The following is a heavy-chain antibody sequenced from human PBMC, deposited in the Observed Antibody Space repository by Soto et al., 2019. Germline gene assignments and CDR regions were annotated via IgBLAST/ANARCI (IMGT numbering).Heavy chain of an antibody. D-gene: IGHD2-2*01. CDR2: IYYSGST. CDR1: XXSIXXGDYY. CDR3: AREDXVLXXXVDXGWFDP. Sequence: QVQLQESGPGLVXXSXXXSLTXTVXXXSIXXGDYYWSWIRQPPGXGLEWIGYIYYSGSTYYNPSLKSRVTISVDTSKNQFSLKLSSVTAADTAVYYCAREDXVLXXXVDXGWFDPWGQGTLVTVSS. V-gene: IGHV4-30-4*01. J-gene: IGHJ5*02.